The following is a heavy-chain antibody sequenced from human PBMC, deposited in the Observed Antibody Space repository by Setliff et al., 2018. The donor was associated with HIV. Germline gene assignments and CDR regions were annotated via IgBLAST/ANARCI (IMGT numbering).Heavy chain of an antibody. D-gene: IGHD1-1*01. Sequence: SVKVSCKASGGTFKNFAINWVRQAPGQGLEWMGGIIPISGTAVYAQNFRGRVTVTTADSTNTAYMEIRSLKSDDTAGYFCARVGGIELWNQAYFDYWGQGTLVTVSS. CDR2: IIPISGTA. V-gene: IGHV1-69*05. J-gene: IGHJ4*02. CDR3: ARVGGIELWNQAYFDY. CDR1: GGTFKNFA.